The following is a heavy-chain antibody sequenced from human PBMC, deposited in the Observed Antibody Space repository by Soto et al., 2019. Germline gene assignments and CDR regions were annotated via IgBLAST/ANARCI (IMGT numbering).Heavy chain of an antibody. CDR2: IRSSSSYT. V-gene: IGHV3-11*06. J-gene: IGHJ5*02. CDR1: GFTFSDYY. CDR3: ARGGDYGRGDWFDP. Sequence: QVQLVESGGGLVKPGGSLRLSCAASGFTFSDYYMSWIRPAPGQGLEWVSYIRSSSSYTNYADAVKGRFTISRDNAKNSLYLQMNSLRAEDTAVYYCARGGDYGRGDWFDPWGQGTLVTVSS. D-gene: IGHD4-17*01.